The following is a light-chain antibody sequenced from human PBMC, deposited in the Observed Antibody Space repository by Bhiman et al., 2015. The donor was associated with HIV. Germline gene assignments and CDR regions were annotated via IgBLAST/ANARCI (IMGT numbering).Light chain of an antibody. CDR1: SLRTNY. Sequence: SSELTQDPSVSVALGQTVKITCQGDSLRTNYASWYQKKPGQAPRLVLYGKNNRPSGIPDRFSGSTSGDTAALTFTGAQAEDEADYYCHSRDTSTNVGVFGPGTKVT. CDR2: GKN. CDR3: HSRDTSTNVGV. J-gene: IGLJ1*01. V-gene: IGLV3-19*01.